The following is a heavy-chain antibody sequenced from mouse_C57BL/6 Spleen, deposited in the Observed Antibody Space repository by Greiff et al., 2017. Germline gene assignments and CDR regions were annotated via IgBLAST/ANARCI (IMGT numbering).Heavy chain of an antibody. CDR1: GYSFTDYN. D-gene: IGHD5-1*01. Sequence: VQLQQSGPELVKPGASVKISCKASGYSFTDYNMHWVKQSNGQSLEWIGVINPDYGTTSYNQKFKGKATLTADKSSSTAYMKLSSLTSEDSAVYYCARRSTWSMDYWGQGTSVTVSS. V-gene: IGHV1-39*01. J-gene: IGHJ4*01. CDR3: ARRSTWSMDY. CDR2: INPDYGTT.